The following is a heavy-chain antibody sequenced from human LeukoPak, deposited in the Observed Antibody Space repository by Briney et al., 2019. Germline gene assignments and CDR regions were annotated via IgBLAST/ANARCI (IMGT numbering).Heavy chain of an antibody. CDR1: GYTFTSYG. Sequence: ASVKVSCTASGYTFTSYGISWVRQAPGQGLEWMGWISAYNGNTNYAQKLQGRVTMTTDTSTSTAYMELRSLRSDDTAVYYCARDARTHYDFWSGYSKNYYYYGMDVWGQGTTVTVSS. J-gene: IGHJ6*02. CDR3: ARDARTHYDFWSGYSKNYYYYGMDV. V-gene: IGHV1-18*01. D-gene: IGHD3-3*01. CDR2: ISAYNGNT.